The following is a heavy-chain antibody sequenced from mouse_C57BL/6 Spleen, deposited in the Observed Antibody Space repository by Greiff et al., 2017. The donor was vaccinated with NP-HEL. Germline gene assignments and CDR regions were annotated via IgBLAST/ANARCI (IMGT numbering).Heavy chain of an antibody. CDR1: GFSFNTYA. CDR2: IRSKSNNYAT. D-gene: IGHD2-2*01. V-gene: IGHV10-1*01. CDR3: VREVTTSFAY. J-gene: IGHJ3*01. Sequence: EVKLMESGGGLVQPKGSLKLSCAASGFSFNTYAMNWVRQAPGKGLEWVARIRSKSNNYATYYADSVKDRFTISRDDSESMLYLQMNNLKTEDTAMYYCVREVTTSFAYWGQGTLVTVSA.